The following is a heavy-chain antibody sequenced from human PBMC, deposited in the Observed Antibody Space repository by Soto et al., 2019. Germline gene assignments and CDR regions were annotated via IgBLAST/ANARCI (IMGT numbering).Heavy chain of an antibody. J-gene: IGHJ4*02. CDR2: INESGST. CDR3: ARGSGIVALPGELEDVKYDY. Sequence: QVQLQQWGAGLVKPSETLSLSCAVYGQSFSGHSWAWIRQPPGKGLEWIGEINESGSTYYNPSLRRRVPISTATSQIQFSLKLSSVSPADTAAYFCARGSGIVALPGELEDVKYDYWGQGTLVNVSS. D-gene: IGHD1-1*01. V-gene: IGHV4-34*01. CDR1: GQSFSGHS.